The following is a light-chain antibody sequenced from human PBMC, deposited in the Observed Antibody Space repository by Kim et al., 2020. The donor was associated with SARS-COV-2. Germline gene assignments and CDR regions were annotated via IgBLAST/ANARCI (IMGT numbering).Light chain of an antibody. V-gene: IGLV1-44*01. CDR3: AAWDDSLNAWV. Sequence: GQRVTISCSGSSSNIGSNTVNWYQQLPGTAPKLIIYSNNQRPSGVPDRFSGSKSGTSASLAISGLQSEDEADYYCAAWDDSLNAWVFGGGAQLTVL. CDR1: SSNIGSNT. CDR2: SNN. J-gene: IGLJ3*02.